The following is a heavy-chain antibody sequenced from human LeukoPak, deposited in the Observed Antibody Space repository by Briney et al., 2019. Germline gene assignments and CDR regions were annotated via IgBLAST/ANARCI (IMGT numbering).Heavy chain of an antibody. CDR3: ARVRGKYHLYYFDY. Sequence: SETLSLTCTVSGGSISSSSYYWGWIRQPPGKGLVWIGSIYYSGSTYYNPSLKSRVTISVDTSKNQFSLKLSSVTAADTAVYYCARVRGKYHLYYFDYWGQGTLVTVSS. J-gene: IGHJ4*02. CDR1: GGSISSSSYY. CDR2: IYYSGST. D-gene: IGHD3-10*01. V-gene: IGHV4-39*07.